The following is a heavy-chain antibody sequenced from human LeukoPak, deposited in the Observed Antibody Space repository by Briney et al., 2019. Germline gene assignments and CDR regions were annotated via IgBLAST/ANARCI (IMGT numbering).Heavy chain of an antibody. CDR2: IKQDGSEK. CDR1: GFTFSNYW. D-gene: IGHD6-19*01. V-gene: IGHV3-7*03. J-gene: IGHJ4*02. Sequence: GGSLRLSCAASGFTFSNYWMSWVRQAPGKGLEWVANIKQDGSEKYYVDSVKGRFTISRDNAKNPLYLQMNSLRAEDTAVYYCARERGWYSSGWYSRIDYWGQGTLVTVSS. CDR3: ARERGWYSSGWYSRIDY.